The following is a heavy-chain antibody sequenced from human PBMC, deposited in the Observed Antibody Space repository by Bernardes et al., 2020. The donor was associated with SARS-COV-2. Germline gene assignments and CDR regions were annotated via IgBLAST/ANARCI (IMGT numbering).Heavy chain of an antibody. CDR1: GFTFNNYA. J-gene: IGHJ5*02. D-gene: IGHD3-10*01. CDR2: ISSDGAAK. Sequence: GGSLRLSCAASGFTFNNYAMHWVRQAPGKGLEWVAVISSDGAAKYYADSVEGRFTVSRDNSMNTLFLQMNSLGDEDTAIYYCARVQITPVLGLWRAGDLWGQGTLVTVSS. CDR3: ARVQITPVLGLWRAGDL. V-gene: IGHV3-30-3*01.